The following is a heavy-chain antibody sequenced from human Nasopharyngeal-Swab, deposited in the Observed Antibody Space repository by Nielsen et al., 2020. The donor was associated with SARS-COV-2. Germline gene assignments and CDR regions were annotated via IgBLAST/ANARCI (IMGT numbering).Heavy chain of an antibody. J-gene: IGHJ6*02. CDR1: GFTFSSYE. CDR3: ASDYDFWSGYYSKSPYGMDV. D-gene: IGHD3-3*01. CDR2: ISSIGSTI. Sequence: GESLKISCAASGFTFSSYEMNWVRQAPGKGLEWVSYISSIGSTIYYADSVKGRFTISRDNAKNSLYLQMNSLRAEDTAVYYCASDYDFWSGYYSKSPYGMDVWGQGTTVTVSS. V-gene: IGHV3-48*03.